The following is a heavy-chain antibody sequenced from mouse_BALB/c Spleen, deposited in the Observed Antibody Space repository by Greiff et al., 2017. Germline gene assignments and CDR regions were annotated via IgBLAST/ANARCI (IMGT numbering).Heavy chain of an antibody. Sequence: VQLKESGAELVKPGASVKLSCTASGFNIKDTYMHWVKQRPEQGLEWIGRIDPANGNTKYDPKFQGKATITADTSSNTAYLQLSSLTSEDTAVYYCAREPVGAMDYWGQGTSVTVSS. J-gene: IGHJ4*01. CDR3: AREPVGAMDY. CDR1: GFNIKDTY. CDR2: IDPANGNT. V-gene: IGHV14-3*02.